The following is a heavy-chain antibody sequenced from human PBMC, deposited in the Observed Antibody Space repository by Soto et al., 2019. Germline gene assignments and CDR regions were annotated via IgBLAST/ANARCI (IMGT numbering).Heavy chain of an antibody. CDR2: INHSGST. J-gene: IGHJ6*02. CDR3: ARGQMNDFWATYYYYGMDV. V-gene: IGHV4-34*01. D-gene: IGHD3-3*01. CDR1: GGSFSGYY. Sequence: SETLSLTCAVYGGSFSGYYWSWIRQPPGKGLEWIGEINHSGSTNYNPSLKSRVTISVDTSKNQFSLKLSSVTAADTAVYYCARGQMNDFWATYYYYGMDVWGQGTTVTVSS.